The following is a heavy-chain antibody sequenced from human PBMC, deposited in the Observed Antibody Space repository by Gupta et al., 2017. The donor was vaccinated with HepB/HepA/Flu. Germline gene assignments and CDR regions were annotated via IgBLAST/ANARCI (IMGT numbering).Heavy chain of an antibody. CDR1: GFPFSSFS. CDR3: ARQTSGGYDY. J-gene: IGHJ4*02. V-gene: IGHV3-48*02. Sequence: EVQLVESGGGLVQPGGSLRLSCAAVGFPFSSFSLNWVRQAPGKGLEWVSYISSGSSTIYYAYSVKGRFTISRDNARNSLYLQMNSLRDEDTAVYYCARQTSGGYDYWGQGTLVIVSS. CDR2: ISSGSSTI. D-gene: IGHD3-16*01.